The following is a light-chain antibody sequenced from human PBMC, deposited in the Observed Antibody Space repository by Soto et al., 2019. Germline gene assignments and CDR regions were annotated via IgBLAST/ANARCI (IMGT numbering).Light chain of an antibody. CDR2: GAS. CDR3: QQYDSSPRT. V-gene: IGKV3-20*01. CDR1: QSVSSRS. J-gene: IGKJ1*01. Sequence: EIVLTQSPGTLSLSPGERATLSCRASQSVSSRSLAWYQQKPGQAPRLLISGASSRAADIPDRFSGSGSGTDFTLTINRLEPDDFAVYYCQQYDSSPRTFGQGTKVEIK.